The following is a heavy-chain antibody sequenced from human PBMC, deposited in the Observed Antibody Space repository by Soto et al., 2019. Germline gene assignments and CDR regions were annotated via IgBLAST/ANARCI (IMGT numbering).Heavy chain of an antibody. J-gene: IGHJ4*02. D-gene: IGHD3-16*02. CDR1: GFTFDDYA. V-gene: IGHV3-9*01. CDR3: AKEVDDYIWGSYRFFDY. CDR2: ISWNSGSI. Sequence: LRLSCAASGFTFDDYAMHWVRQAPGKGLEWVSGISWNSGSIGYADSVKGRFTISRDNAKNSLYLQMNSLRAEDTALYYCAKEVDDYIWGSYRFFDYWGQGTLVTVSS.